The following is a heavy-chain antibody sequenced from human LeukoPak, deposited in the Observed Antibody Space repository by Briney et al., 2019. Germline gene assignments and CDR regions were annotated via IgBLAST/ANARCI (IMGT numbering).Heavy chain of an antibody. V-gene: IGHV3-23*01. CDR2: ISGSGGST. J-gene: IGHJ5*02. D-gene: IGHD3-22*01. CDR1: GFTFSSYA. CDR3: AKHSHYYDSSGYHP. Sequence: GGSLRLSCAASGFTFSSYAMSRVRQAPGKGLEWVSAISGSGGSTYYADSVKGRFTISRDNSKNTLYPQMNSLRAEDTAVYYCAKHSHYYDSSGYHPWGQGTLVTVSS.